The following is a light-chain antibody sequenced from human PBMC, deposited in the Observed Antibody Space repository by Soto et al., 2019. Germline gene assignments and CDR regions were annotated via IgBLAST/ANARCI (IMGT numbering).Light chain of an antibody. V-gene: IGKV3-15*01. Sequence: EIVMTQSPATLSASPGEGATLSCKADQNVYNNLAWYQQRPGQPPRLLIYDASTRATGISARFSGSGYGTEFTLTISSQQSEDFTVYFCQQCRNWPLTFGGGTKVEIK. J-gene: IGKJ4*01. CDR2: DAS. CDR1: QNVYNN. CDR3: QQCRNWPLT.